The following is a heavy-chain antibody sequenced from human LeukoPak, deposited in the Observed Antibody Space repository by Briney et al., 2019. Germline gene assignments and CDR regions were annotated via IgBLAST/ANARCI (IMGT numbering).Heavy chain of an antibody. J-gene: IGHJ4*02. CDR3: AKLREWELPDLFDY. CDR2: ISSSSSYI. V-gene: IGHV3-21*01. Sequence: PGGSLRLSCAASGFTFSSYGMSWVRQAPGKGLEWVSSISSSSSYIYYADSVKGRFTISRDNAKNSLYLQMNSLRAEDTAVYYCAKLREWELPDLFDYWGQGTLVTVSS. D-gene: IGHD1-26*01. CDR1: GFTFSSYG.